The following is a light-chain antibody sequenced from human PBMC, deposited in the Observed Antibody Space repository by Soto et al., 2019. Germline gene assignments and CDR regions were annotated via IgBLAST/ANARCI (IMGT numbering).Light chain of an antibody. CDR2: SAS. V-gene: IGKV3-15*01. J-gene: IGKJ2*01. Sequence: EIMMTQSPATLSVSPGERATLSCRASESVSRSLAWYQQKPGQAPRLLIYSASSRVTGIPARFSGSGSGTEFTLTISSLQSEDFAIYYCQQFNNWPFTFGQGNKVDIK. CDR3: QQFNNWPFT. CDR1: ESVSRS.